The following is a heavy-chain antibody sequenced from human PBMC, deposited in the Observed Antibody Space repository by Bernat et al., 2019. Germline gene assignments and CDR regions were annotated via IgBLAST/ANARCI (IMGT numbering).Heavy chain of an antibody. CDR2: ISGSGGST. CDR1: GFTFSSYA. CDR3: AGYDYGDLGYFQH. V-gene: IGHV3-23*01. Sequence: EVQLLESGGGLVQPGGSLRLSCAASGFTFSSYAMSWVRQAPGKGLEWVSAISGSGGSTYYADSVKGRFTISRDNSKNTLYLQMNSLRAEDTAVYYCAGYDYGDLGYFQHWGQGSLVTVSS. J-gene: IGHJ1*01. D-gene: IGHD4-17*01.